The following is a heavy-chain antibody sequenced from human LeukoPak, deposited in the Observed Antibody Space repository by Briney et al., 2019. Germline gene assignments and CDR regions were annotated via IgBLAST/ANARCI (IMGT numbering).Heavy chain of an antibody. CDR3: ARDFSNRFEY. J-gene: IGHJ4*02. CDR1: GFTFSSYW. Sequence: PGGSLRLSCAASGFTFSSYWMSWVRQAPGKGLEWVAFISYDGSNRYNTDSVKGRFTISRDNSKNTLYLQMNSLRAEDTAVYYCARDFSNRFEYWGRGTLVTVSS. CDR2: ISYDGSNR. D-gene: IGHD1-14*01. V-gene: IGHV3-30-3*01.